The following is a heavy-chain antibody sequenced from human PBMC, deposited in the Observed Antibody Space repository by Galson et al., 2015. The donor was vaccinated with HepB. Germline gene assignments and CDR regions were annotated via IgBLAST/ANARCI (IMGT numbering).Heavy chain of an antibody. V-gene: IGHV2-5*02. D-gene: IGHD1-26*01. CDR2: VYWDDTK. Sequence: PALVKPTQTLTLTCTFSGFSIRTSGLSVAWIRQPPGKAPEWLALVYWDDTKRYSPSLRNRITVTKDTSKDQVVLTMTNMDPVDTATCYCVYGSSGSYYGPWGQGIVVTVSS. CDR3: VYGSSGSYYGP. CDR1: GFSIRTSGLS. J-gene: IGHJ5*02.